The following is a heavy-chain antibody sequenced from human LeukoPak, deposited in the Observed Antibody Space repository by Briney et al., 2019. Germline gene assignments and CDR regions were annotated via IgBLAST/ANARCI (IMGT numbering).Heavy chain of an antibody. D-gene: IGHD3-3*01. CDR3: AKVYRITIFGVPKTYYYYYMDV. CDR2: ISYDGNNK. V-gene: IGHV3-30-3*01. CDR1: GFTFDTYA. J-gene: IGHJ6*03. Sequence: GGSLRLSCAASGFTFDTYAMHWVRQAPGKGLEWVALISYDGNNKYYADSVKGRFTISRDNSKNTLYLQMNSLRAEDTAVYYCAKVYRITIFGVPKTYYYYYMDVWGKGTTVTVSS.